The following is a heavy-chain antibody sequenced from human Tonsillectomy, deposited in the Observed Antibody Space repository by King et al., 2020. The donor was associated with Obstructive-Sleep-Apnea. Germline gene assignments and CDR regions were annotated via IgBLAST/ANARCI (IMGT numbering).Heavy chain of an antibody. J-gene: IGHJ6*02. CDR3: ARGWNPAMVWWFGRVLGMDV. D-gene: IGHD5-18*01. Sequence: VQLQQWGAGLLKPSETLSLTCAVYGGSFSGYYWSWIRQPPGKGLEWIGEINHSGSTNYNPSLKSRVTISVDTSKNQFSLKLSSVTAADTAVYYCARGWNPAMVWWFGRVLGMDVWGQGTTVTVSS. CDR2: INHSGST. CDR1: GGSFSGYY. V-gene: IGHV4-34*01.